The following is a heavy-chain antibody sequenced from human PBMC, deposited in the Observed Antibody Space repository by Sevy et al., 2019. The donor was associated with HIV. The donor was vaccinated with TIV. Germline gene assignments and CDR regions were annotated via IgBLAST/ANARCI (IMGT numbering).Heavy chain of an antibody. Sequence: GGSLRLSCAASGFTFSSFWMTWVRQAPGKGLEWVANIKQDGSDRNYVDSVKGRFTISRDNAKNSLYLLMNSLRVEDTAVYYCARYTSAWGCLDSWGQGTLVTVSS. J-gene: IGHJ5*01. V-gene: IGHV3-7*01. CDR1: GFTFSSFW. CDR3: ARYTSAWGCLDS. CDR2: IKQDGSDR. D-gene: IGHD6-19*01.